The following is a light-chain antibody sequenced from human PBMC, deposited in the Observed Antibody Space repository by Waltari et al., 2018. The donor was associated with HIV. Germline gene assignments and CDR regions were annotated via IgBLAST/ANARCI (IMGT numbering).Light chain of an antibody. V-gene: IGLV2-8*01. Sequence: QSPLTQPPSASGSPGQSVSLSGTATRSHVGGSNDVSWYQQHPGKAPKLMIYEVSKRPSGVPDRFSGSKSGNTASLTVSGLQAEDEADYYCSSYAGSNNLVFGGGTKLTVL. CDR3: SSYAGSNNLV. CDR1: RSHVGGSND. CDR2: EVS. J-gene: IGLJ2*01.